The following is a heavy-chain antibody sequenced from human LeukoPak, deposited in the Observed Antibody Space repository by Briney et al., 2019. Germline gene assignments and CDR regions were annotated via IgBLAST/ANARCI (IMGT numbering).Heavy chain of an antibody. D-gene: IGHD1-26*01. Sequence: PGGSLRLSCAASGFTFSSYGMHWVRQAPGKGLERVAFIRYDGSNKYYADSVKGRFTISRDNSKNTLYLQMNSLRAEDTAVYYCAKDRSGSSRSSFDYWGQGTLVTVSS. V-gene: IGHV3-30*02. J-gene: IGHJ4*02. CDR2: IRYDGSNK. CDR3: AKDRSGSSRSSFDY. CDR1: GFTFSSYG.